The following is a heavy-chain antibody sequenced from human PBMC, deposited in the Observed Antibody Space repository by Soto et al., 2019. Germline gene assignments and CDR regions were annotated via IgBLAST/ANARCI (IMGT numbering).Heavy chain of an antibody. V-gene: IGHV3-15*01. D-gene: IGHD4-4*01. J-gene: IGHJ4*02. CDR3: TTDAAYSHYQLLDY. CDR2: IKSKTDGGTT. Sequence: GSLRLSCAASGFTFSNAWMSWVCQAPGKGLEWVGRIKSKTDGGTTDYAAPVKGRFTISRDDSKNTLYLQMNSLKTEDTAVYYCTTDAAYSHYQLLDYWGQGTLVTVSS. CDR1: GFTFSNAW.